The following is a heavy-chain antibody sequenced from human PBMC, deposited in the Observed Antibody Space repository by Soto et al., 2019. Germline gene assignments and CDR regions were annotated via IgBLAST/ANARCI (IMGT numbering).Heavy chain of an antibody. V-gene: IGHV6-1*01. Sequence: PSQTLSLTCAISGDSVSSNSAAWNWIRQSPSRGLEWLGRTYYRSKWYNDYAVSVKSRITINPDTSKNQFSLQLNSVTPEDTAVYYCASSSIAARQYYYYYGMDVWGQGTMVTVSS. CDR3: ASSSIAARQYYYYYGMDV. D-gene: IGHD6-6*01. CDR2: TYYRSKWYN. J-gene: IGHJ6*02. CDR1: GDSVSSNSAA.